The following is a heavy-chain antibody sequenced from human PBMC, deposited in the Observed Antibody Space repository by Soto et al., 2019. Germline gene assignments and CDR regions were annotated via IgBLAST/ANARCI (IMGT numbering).Heavy chain of an antibody. D-gene: IGHD3-22*01. CDR1: GGTFSSYT. J-gene: IGHJ4*02. CDR2: IIPILGIA. CDR3: ARDGDSSGAGGFDY. V-gene: IGHV1-69*08. Sequence: QVQLVQSGAEVKKPGSSVKVSCKASGGTFSSYTISWVRQAPGQGLEWMGRIIPILGIANYAQKFQGRVTITADKSTSTAYMELSSLRSEDTAVYYCARDGDSSGAGGFDYWGQGTLVTVSS.